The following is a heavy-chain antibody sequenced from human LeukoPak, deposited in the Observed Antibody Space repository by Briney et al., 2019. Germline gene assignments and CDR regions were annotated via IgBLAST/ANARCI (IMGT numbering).Heavy chain of an antibody. J-gene: IGHJ4*02. V-gene: IGHV3-48*02. Sequence: GGSLRLSCAASGFTFSSYAMSWVRQAPGKGLEWVSYISSSSTTIYYADSVKGRFTISRDNAKKSLYLQMNSLRDEDTAVYYCARDYYDGSDYYFSTFDYWGQGTLVTVSS. CDR3: ARDYYDGSDYYFSTFDY. CDR1: GFTFSSYA. D-gene: IGHD3-22*01. CDR2: ISSSSTTI.